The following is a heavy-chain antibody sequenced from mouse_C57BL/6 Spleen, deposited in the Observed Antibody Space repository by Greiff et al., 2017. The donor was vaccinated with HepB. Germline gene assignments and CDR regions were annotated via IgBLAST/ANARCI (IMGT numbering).Heavy chain of an antibody. CDR3: ARHGRDGYFMDY. J-gene: IGHJ4*01. CDR2: IWSDGST. Sequence: QVQLQQSGPGLVAPSQSLSITCTVSGFSLTSYGVHWVRQPPGKGLEWLVVIWSDGSTTYNSALKSRLSISKDNSKSQVFLKMNSLQTDDTAMYYCARHGRDGYFMDYWGQGTSVTVSS. CDR1: GFSLTSYG. V-gene: IGHV2-6-1*01. D-gene: IGHD2-3*01.